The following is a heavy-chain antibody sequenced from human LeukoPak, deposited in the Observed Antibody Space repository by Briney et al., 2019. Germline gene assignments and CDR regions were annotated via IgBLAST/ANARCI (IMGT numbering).Heavy chain of an antibody. Sequence: GGSLRLSCAASGFTVSSNYMSWVRQAPGKGLEWVSVIYSGGSTYYADSVKGRFTVSRDNAKNSVDLQMNSLSAEDTAVYYCAKGAWADNLGQGTLVTVSS. V-gene: IGHV3-53*01. J-gene: IGHJ4*02. D-gene: IGHD3-16*01. CDR1: GFTVSSNY. CDR3: AKGAWADN. CDR2: IYSGGST.